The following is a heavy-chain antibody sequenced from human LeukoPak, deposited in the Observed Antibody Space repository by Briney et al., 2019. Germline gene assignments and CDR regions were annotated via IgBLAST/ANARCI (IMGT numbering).Heavy chain of an antibody. CDR1: EFTFSNYA. J-gene: IGHJ4*02. CDR3: AKGRRACSSSSCYYRFDY. CDR2: ISDSGGST. Sequence: GGSLRLSCAASEFTFSNYAMSWVRQAPGKGLEWVSAISDSGGSTYYADSVKGRFTISRDNSNTTVHLQKNSLRAEDTAVYYCAKGRRACSSSSCYYRFDYWGEGTMVGVSS. D-gene: IGHD2-2*01. V-gene: IGHV3-23*01.